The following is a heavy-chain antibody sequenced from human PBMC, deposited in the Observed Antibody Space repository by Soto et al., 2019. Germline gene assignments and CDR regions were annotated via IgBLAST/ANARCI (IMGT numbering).Heavy chain of an antibody. CDR1: GYTFTSYG. D-gene: IGHD3-22*01. CDR3: ARGEEDYYDGSGAFDC. Sequence: QVQLVQSGAEVKKPGASVKVSCKASGYTFTSYGISWVRQAPGQGLEWMGGISAYNGNTNYAQKLQGRVTMTTDTSTRRAYMELWSLRSDDTAVYYCARGEEDYYDGSGAFDCWGQGTLVTVSS. J-gene: IGHJ4*02. V-gene: IGHV1-18*01. CDR2: ISAYNGNT.